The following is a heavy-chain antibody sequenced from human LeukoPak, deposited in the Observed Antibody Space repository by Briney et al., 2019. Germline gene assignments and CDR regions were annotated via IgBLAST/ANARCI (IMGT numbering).Heavy chain of an antibody. Sequence: GGSLRLSCAASGFTLSNHWMTWVRQVPGRGPEWAANVNRDGSETYYLDSVKGRFTISKDNAKNSLYLQMNSLRAEDTALYHCARNNGMDVWGQGTTVIVSS. CDR2: VNRDGSET. V-gene: IGHV3-7*03. CDR3: ARNNGMDV. J-gene: IGHJ6*02. CDR1: GFTLSNHW.